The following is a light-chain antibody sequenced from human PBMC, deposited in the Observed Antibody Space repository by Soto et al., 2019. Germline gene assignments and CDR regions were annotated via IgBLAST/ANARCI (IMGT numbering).Light chain of an antibody. J-gene: IGLJ2*01. Sequence: QYVLTQPPSVSAAPGQTVTLSCSGSSSNIGSNYVAWYQQLPGTAPKLLIFDNTERPSGIPDRFSASNSGTSATLGITGLQTGDEGDYYCATWDSSLSLLVFGGGTKVTVL. CDR3: ATWDSSLSLLV. CDR1: SSNIGSNY. CDR2: DNT. V-gene: IGLV1-51*01.